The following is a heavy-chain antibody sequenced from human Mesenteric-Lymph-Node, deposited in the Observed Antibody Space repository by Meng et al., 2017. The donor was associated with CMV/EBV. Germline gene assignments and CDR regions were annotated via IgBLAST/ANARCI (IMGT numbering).Heavy chain of an antibody. D-gene: IGHD5-24*01. CDR1: GFTFSSYA. V-gene: IGHV3-30*02. J-gene: IGHJ4*02. Sequence: GESLKISCAASGFTFSSYAMSWVRQAPGKGLEWVAFIPYDGSDKYSADSVKGRFTISRDNSKNTLYLQMNSLSSEDTAVYYCTKDGGSGWLASYYFDYWGQGTLVTVSS. CDR3: TKDGGSGWLASYYFDY. CDR2: IPYDGSDK.